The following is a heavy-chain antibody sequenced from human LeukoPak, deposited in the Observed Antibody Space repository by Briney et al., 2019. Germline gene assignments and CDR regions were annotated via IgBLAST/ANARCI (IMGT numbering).Heavy chain of an antibody. CDR2: IYSGST. Sequence: PSETLSLTCTVSGGSISSDYWSWIRQPPGKGLEWIGYIYSGSTNSNPSLKSRVTISADTSKNQFSLKLNSLTTADTAVYYCTRGAGWLIDYWGQGILVTVSS. V-gene: IGHV4-59*01. J-gene: IGHJ4*02. CDR3: TRGAGWLIDY. D-gene: IGHD3-16*01. CDR1: GGSISSDY.